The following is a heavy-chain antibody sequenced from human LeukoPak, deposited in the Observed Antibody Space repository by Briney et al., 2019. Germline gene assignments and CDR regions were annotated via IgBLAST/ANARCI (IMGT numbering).Heavy chain of an antibody. J-gene: IGHJ4*02. CDR2: IYRDGST. CDR1: GFTVSSDY. V-gene: IGHV3-66*01. CDR3: ARDGSGHVLDY. D-gene: IGHD3-10*01. Sequence: PGGSLRLSCAASGFTVSSDYMSWVRQAPGKGLEWVSVIYRDGSTYYADSVKGRFSISRDNSRNSLYLQMNSLRADDTAMYYCARDGSGHVLDYWGQGTLVTVSS.